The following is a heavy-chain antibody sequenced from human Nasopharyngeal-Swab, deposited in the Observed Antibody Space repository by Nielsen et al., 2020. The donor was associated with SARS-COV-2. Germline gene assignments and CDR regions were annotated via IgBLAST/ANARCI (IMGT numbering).Heavy chain of an antibody. D-gene: IGHD3-3*01. CDR2: IYYSGST. J-gene: IGHJ5*02. CDR3: ARGTKDFWSGNGGHWFDP. Sequence: SETLSLTCTVPGGFINSYYWSWTRQPPGKGLEWIGNIYYSGSTNYNPSLKSRVTISVDTSKNQFSLKLSSVTAADTAVYYCARGTKDFWSGNGGHWFDPWGQGTLVTVSS. CDR1: GGFINSYY. V-gene: IGHV4-59*01.